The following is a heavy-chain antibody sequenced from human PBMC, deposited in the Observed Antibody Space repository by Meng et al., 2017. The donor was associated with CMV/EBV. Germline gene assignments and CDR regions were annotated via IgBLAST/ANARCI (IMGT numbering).Heavy chain of an antibody. CDR2: ISSSSSYI. CDR3: ARGPSYYYDRGYYFDY. D-gene: IGHD3-22*01. V-gene: IGHV3-21*01. CDR1: GFTFSSYS. Sequence: GESLKISCAASGFTFSSYSMNWVRQAPGKGLEWVSSISSSSSYIYYADSVKGRFTISRDNAKNSLYLQMNSLRAEDTAVYYCARGPSYYYDRGYYFDYWGQGTLVTVSS. J-gene: IGHJ4*02.